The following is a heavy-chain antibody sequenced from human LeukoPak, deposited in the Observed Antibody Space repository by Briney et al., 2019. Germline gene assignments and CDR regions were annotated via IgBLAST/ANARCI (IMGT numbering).Heavy chain of an antibody. D-gene: IGHD3-3*02. V-gene: IGHV3-30*18. CDR2: ISYDGSNK. CDR1: GFTFSSYG. J-gene: IGHJ6*02. CDR3: AKDSMDCGMDV. Sequence: GGSLRLSCAASGFTFSSYGMHWVRQAPGKGLEWVAVISYDGSNKYYADSVKGRFTISRDNSKNTLYLQMNSLRAEDTAVYYCAKDSMDCGMDVWGQGTTVTVSS.